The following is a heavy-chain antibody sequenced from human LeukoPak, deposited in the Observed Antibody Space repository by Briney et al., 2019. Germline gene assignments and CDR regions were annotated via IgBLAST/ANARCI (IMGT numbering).Heavy chain of an antibody. J-gene: IGHJ6*02. D-gene: IGHD3-22*01. Sequence: ASVTVSCKASGYTFTSYGISWVRQAPGQGLEWMGWISAYNGNTNYAQKLQGRVTMTTDTSTSTAYMELRSLRSDDTAVYYCARYPMTPPVTSYYYYYYGMDVWGQGTTVTVSS. CDR2: ISAYNGNT. CDR3: ARYPMTPPVTSYYYYYYGMDV. CDR1: GYTFTSYG. V-gene: IGHV1-18*01.